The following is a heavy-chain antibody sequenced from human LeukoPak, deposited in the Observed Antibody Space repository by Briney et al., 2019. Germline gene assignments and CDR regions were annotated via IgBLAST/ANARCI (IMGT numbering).Heavy chain of an antibody. Sequence: SETLSLTCTVSGGSISSYYWSWIRQPPGKGLEWIGYIYYSGSTNHNPSLKSRVTISVDTSKNQFSLKLSSVTAADTAVYYCARRSTSGWGWFDPWGQGTLVTVSS. V-gene: IGHV4-59*08. D-gene: IGHD6-19*01. J-gene: IGHJ5*02. CDR2: IYYSGST. CDR1: GGSISSYY. CDR3: ARRSTSGWGWFDP.